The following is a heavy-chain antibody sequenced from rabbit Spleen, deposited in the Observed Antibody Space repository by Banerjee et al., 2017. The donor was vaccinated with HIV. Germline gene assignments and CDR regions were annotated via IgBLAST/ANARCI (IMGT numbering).Heavy chain of an antibody. Sequence: EESGGGLVKPGGTLTLTCKASGFSLFSYWMCWVRQAPGKGLELIGCIYAGDGSTDYANWVNGRFTISKTSSTVDLKMTSLTAADTATYFCARDKELDIWGYEFNLWGQGTLVTVS. D-gene: IGHD3-1*01. CDR1: GFSLFSYW. V-gene: IGHV1S42*01. CDR3: ARDKELDIWGYEFNL. J-gene: IGHJ4*01. CDR2: IYAGDGST.